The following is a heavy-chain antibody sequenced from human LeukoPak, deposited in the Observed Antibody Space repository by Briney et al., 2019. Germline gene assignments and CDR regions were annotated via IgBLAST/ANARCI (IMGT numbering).Heavy chain of an antibody. V-gene: IGHV6-1*01. J-gene: IGHJ4*02. Sequence: SQTLSLTCAISGDSVSSNSAAWNWIRQSPSRGLEWLGRTYYRSKWYNDYAVSVKSRITINPDTSKNQFSLQVNSVTPEDTAVYYCARGGITTFGAVYYFDYWGQGTLVTVSS. CDR1: GDSVSSNSAA. CDR3: ARGGITTFGAVYYFDY. CDR2: TYYRSKWYN. D-gene: IGHD3-3*01.